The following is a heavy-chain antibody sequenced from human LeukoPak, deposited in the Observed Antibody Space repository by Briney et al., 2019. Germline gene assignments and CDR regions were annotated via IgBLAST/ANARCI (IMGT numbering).Heavy chain of an antibody. CDR3: AKEGQQLATASDY. Sequence: GGSLRLSCADSGFIFSSYAMSWVRQAPRKGLECVSAVSGGGGSTYYADSVKGRFTISRDNSKNTLYLQMNSLRAEDTAVYYCAKEGQQLATASDYWGQGTLVTVSS. D-gene: IGHD6-13*01. CDR2: VSGGGGST. J-gene: IGHJ4*02. V-gene: IGHV3-23*01. CDR1: GFIFSSYA.